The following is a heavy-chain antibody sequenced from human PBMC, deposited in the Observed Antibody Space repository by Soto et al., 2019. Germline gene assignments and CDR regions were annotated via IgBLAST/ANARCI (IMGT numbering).Heavy chain of an antibody. D-gene: IGHD2-2*01. V-gene: IGHV4-34*01. J-gene: IGHJ6*03. CDR3: ARDRRTSPINYYYNYMDV. CDR2: INHSGST. CDR1: GGSFSGYY. Sequence: SETLSLTCAVYGGSFSGYYWSWIRQPPGKGLEWIGEINHSGSTNYNPSLKSRVTISVDTSKNQFSLKLSSVTAADTAVYYCARDRRTSPINYYYNYMDVWGKGTMVTVSS.